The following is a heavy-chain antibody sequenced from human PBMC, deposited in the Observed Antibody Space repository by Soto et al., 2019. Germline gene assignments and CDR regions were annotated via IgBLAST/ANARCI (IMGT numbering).Heavy chain of an antibody. J-gene: IGHJ6*02. CDR2: ISGSGGNA. CDR1: GFTFSSYA. D-gene: IGHD1-26*01. V-gene: IGHV3-23*01. CDR3: AKDGASGSYPPYYYFGMDV. Sequence: EVQLLESGGGLVHPGGSLRLSCAASGFTFSSYAMSWVRQAPGKGLEWVSSISGSGGNAYYADSVKGRFSISRDNSKNTLRLQMNSLRADDTAVYYCAKDGASGSYPPYYYFGMDVWGQGTTVTVSS.